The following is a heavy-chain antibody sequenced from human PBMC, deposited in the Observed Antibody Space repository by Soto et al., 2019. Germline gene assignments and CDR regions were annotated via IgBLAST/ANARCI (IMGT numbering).Heavy chain of an antibody. Sequence: QVQLVESGGGVVQPGRSLRLSCAASGFTFSSYAMHWVRQAPGKGLEWVTVISYDGSNKYYADSVEGRFTVSRDNSKNTLYLQMNSLRAEDAAEYYCARDSWSFDYWGQGTLVTVSS. D-gene: IGHD2-15*01. CDR1: GFTFSSYA. CDR2: ISYDGSNK. CDR3: ARDSWSFDY. J-gene: IGHJ4*02. V-gene: IGHV3-30*01.